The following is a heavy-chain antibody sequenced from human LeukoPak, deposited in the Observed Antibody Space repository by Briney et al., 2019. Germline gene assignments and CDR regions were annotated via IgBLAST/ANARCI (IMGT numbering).Heavy chain of an antibody. J-gene: IGHJ4*02. V-gene: IGHV4-39*07. CDR1: GGSISSSSYY. CDR2: IYYSGST. CDR3: AREGTGGEDGPFDY. D-gene: IGHD2-15*01. Sequence: SETLSLTCTVSGGSISSSSYYWGWIRQPPGKGLEWIGSIYYSGSTYYNPSLKSRVTISVNTSKNQFSLKLSSVTAADTAVYYCAREGTGGEDGPFDYWGQGTLVTVSS.